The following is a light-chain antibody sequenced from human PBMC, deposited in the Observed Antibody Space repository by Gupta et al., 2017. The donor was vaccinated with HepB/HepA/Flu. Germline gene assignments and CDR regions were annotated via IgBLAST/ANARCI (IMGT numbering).Light chain of an antibody. V-gene: IGLV2-11*01. Sequence: QSALTQPRSVSGSPGQSVTITCTGTRSDVGTYNFVSWFQQHPGKAPNLMIYDVRKRPSGVPDRFSGSKSGNTASLTISGLQAEDEADYYCCSYAGSKSWVFGGGTKVTVL. CDR3: CSYAGSKSWV. CDR2: DVR. J-gene: IGLJ3*02. CDR1: RSDVGTYNF.